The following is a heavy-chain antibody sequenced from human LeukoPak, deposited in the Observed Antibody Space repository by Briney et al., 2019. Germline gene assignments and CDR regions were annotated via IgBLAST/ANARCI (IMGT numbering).Heavy chain of an antibody. CDR3: ARLRGYSYYFDS. CDR1: GGSISSYY. J-gene: IGHJ4*02. D-gene: IGHD3-10*01. CDR2: IYHTGST. Sequence: SETLSLTCTVSGGSISSYYWSWIRQPPGKGLEWIVYIYHTGSTYFNPSLKSRIIISVDRSKNQFSLKLSSVNAADTAVYFCARLRGYSYYFDSWGQGTLVTVSS. V-gene: IGHV4-59*12.